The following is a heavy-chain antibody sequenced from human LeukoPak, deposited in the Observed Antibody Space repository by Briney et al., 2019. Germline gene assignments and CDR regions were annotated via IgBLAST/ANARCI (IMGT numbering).Heavy chain of an antibody. Sequence: GRSLRLSCAASGFTFSSYAMHWVRQAPGKGLEWVSSISSSSSYIYYADSVKGRFTISRDNAKNSLYLQMNSLRAEDTALYYCARVRHYDSSAPGYWGQGTLVTVSS. CDR3: ARVRHYDSSAPGY. V-gene: IGHV3-21*01. D-gene: IGHD3-22*01. CDR2: ISSSSSYI. J-gene: IGHJ4*02. CDR1: GFTFSSYA.